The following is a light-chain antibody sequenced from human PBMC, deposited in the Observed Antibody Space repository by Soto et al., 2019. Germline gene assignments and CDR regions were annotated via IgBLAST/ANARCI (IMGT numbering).Light chain of an antibody. V-gene: IGLV2-14*01. CDR1: ISDVGGYNY. J-gene: IGLJ1*01. CDR2: EVS. CDR3: SSYTSISLYV. Sequence: QSALTQPASVAGSAGQSITISCTGTISDVGGYNYVSWYQQHPGKAPKLIIYEVSNRPSGVSDRFSGSKSGNTASLTISGLQAEDEADYYCSSYTSISLYVFGGGTKVTVL.